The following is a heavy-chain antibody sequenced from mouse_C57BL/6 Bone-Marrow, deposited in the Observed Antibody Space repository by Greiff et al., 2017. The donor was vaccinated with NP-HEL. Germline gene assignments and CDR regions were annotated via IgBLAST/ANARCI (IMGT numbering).Heavy chain of an antibody. CDR3: ARNRWLLYYFDY. Sequence: EVQLQQSGPVLVKPGASVKMSCKASGYTFTDYYMNWVKQSHGKSLEWIGVINPYNGGTSYNQKFKGKATLTVDKSSSTAYMELNSLTSEDSAVYYCARNRWLLYYFDYWGPGTTLTVSS. CDR1: GYTFTDYY. CDR2: INPYNGGT. J-gene: IGHJ2*01. V-gene: IGHV1-19*01. D-gene: IGHD2-3*01.